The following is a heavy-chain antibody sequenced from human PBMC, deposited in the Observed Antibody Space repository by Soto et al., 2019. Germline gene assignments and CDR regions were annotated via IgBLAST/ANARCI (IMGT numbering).Heavy chain of an antibody. J-gene: IGHJ6*02. V-gene: IGHV1-18*04. D-gene: IGHD6-19*01. CDR3: AREKGKAVTGTYYYYGMDV. CDR1: GYTFTSYG. CDR2: ISPYTGNT. Sequence: QVPLVQSGAEVKRPGASLKVSCKASGYTFTSYGINWVLQAPGQGLEWMGWISPYTGNTNYAQEFQGRVTMTADTSTSTAYMELRRLRSDDTAVYYCAREKGKAVTGTYYYYGMDVWGQGTTVTVSS.